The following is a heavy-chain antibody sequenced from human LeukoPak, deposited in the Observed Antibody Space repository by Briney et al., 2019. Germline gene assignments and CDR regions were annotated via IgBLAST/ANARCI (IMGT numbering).Heavy chain of an antibody. CDR2: IYYSGST. CDR1: GGSFSGYY. D-gene: IGHD2-15*01. V-gene: IGHV4-31*11. CDR3: ARGGEAATFSHEIDY. J-gene: IGHJ4*02. Sequence: SETLSLTCAVYGGSFSGYYWSWIRQHPGKGLEWIGYIYYSGSTYYNPSLKSRVTISVDTSKNQFSLKLSSVTAADTAVYYCARGGEAATFSHEIDYWGQGTLVTVSS.